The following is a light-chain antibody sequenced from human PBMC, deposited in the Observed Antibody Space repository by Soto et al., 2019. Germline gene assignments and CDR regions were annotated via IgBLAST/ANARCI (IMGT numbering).Light chain of an antibody. CDR3: SSYTSSSTWV. J-gene: IGLJ3*02. CDR1: SSDVGGYNY. Sequence: QSALTQPASVSGSPGQSITISCTGTSSDVGGYNYVSWYQQHPGKAPKLMIYEVSNRPSGFSNRFSGTKSVNTAFLTISVLEAEDAADYYCSSYTSSSTWVFGGGTKLTVL. V-gene: IGLV2-14*01. CDR2: EVS.